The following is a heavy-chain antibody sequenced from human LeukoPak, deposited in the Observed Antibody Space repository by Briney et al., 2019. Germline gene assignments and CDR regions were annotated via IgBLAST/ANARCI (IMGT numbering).Heavy chain of an antibody. Sequence: ASVKVSCKASGYTFSSYDIHWMRQAPGQGLEWMGWINPNSGGTNYAQKFQGRVTMTRDTSISTAYMELSRLRSDDTAVYYCARASSGWYSYFDYWGQGTLVTVSS. D-gene: IGHD6-19*01. CDR1: GYTFSSYD. CDR2: INPNSGGT. J-gene: IGHJ4*02. V-gene: IGHV1-2*02. CDR3: ARASSGWYSYFDY.